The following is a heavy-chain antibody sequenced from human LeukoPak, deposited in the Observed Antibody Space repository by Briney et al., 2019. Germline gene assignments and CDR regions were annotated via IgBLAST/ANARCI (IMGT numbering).Heavy chain of an antibody. CDR3: ARVGRHFGTSGYFHFDF. Sequence: PGGSLRLSCTASGFIFTNYALTWVRQGPGKGLEWVSYISVSGYSSYYADSVQGRFTISRDSSKKTLFLQMNSPRAEDTALYYCARVGRHFGTSGYFHFDFWGQGALVTVSS. CDR2: ISVSGYSS. V-gene: IGHV3-23*01. J-gene: IGHJ4*02. D-gene: IGHD3-22*01. CDR1: GFIFTNYA.